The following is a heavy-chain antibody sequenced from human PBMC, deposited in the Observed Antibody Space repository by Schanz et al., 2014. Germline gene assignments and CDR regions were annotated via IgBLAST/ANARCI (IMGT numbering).Heavy chain of an antibody. CDR1: GFTFSSYA. Sequence: EVQLLESGGGLVQPGGSLRLSCAASGFTFSSYAMSWVRQAPGKGLEWVSTIASGGSHTFYADSVTGRFTISGDNSKNTLFLQMNSLRVEDTAIYYCAKELYSGSHYGWFDPWGQGTLVTVSS. J-gene: IGHJ5*02. CDR2: IASGGSHT. CDR3: AKELYSGSHYGWFDP. D-gene: IGHD1-26*01. V-gene: IGHV3-23*01.